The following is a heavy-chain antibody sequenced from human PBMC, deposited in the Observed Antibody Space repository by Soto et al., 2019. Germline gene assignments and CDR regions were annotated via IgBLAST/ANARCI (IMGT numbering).Heavy chain of an antibody. Sequence: ASVKGACKASGYTFSSDGSSWVRQAPGQGLEWMGWISAYNGNTNYAQKLQGRVTMTTDTSTSTAYMELRSLRSDDTAVYYCARDSTIFGVVPNWFDPWGQGTLVTVSS. CDR3: ARDSTIFGVVPNWFDP. CDR1: GYTFSSDG. V-gene: IGHV1-18*01. J-gene: IGHJ5*02. CDR2: ISAYNGNT. D-gene: IGHD3-3*01.